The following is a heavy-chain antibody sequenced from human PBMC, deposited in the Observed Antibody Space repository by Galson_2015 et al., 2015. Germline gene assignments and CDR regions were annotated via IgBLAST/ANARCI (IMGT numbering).Heavy chain of an antibody. CDR2: IYYDGNT. Sequence: TLSLTCSVSGGSIINGGYYWNWIRQHPEKGLEWIGHIYYDGNTHYNPSLNSRLTISVDTSKNQFSLNLSSVTAADTAVYYCARGGLTYSYYFDNWGQGTLVIVSS. V-gene: IGHV4-31*03. D-gene: IGHD3-9*01. CDR3: ARGGLTYSYYFDN. J-gene: IGHJ4*02. CDR1: GGSIINGGYY.